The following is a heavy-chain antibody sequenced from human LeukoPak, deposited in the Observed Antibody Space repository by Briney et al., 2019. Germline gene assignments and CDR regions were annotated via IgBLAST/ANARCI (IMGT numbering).Heavy chain of an antibody. CDR3: ARDKGDDSSL. CDR2: IYYSGST. D-gene: IGHD3-22*01. Sequence: SETLSLTCTVSGGSISSSSYYWGWIRQPPGKGLEWIGSIYYSGSTYYNPSLKSRVTISVDKSKNQFSLKLSSVTAADTAVYYCARDKGDDSSLWGQGTLVTVSS. J-gene: IGHJ4*02. CDR1: GGSISSSSYY. V-gene: IGHV4-39*07.